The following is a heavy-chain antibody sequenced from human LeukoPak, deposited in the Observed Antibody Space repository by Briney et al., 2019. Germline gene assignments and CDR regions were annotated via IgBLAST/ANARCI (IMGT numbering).Heavy chain of an antibody. Sequence: GGSLRLSCAASGFTFSSYAMSWVRQAPRKGLEWVSAISGSGGSTYYADSVKGRFTISRDNSKNTLYLQMNSLRAEDTAVYYCAKSPAGIAVAGSSLAYWGQGTLVTVSS. D-gene: IGHD6-19*01. J-gene: IGHJ4*02. V-gene: IGHV3-23*01. CDR2: ISGSGGST. CDR1: GFTFSSYA. CDR3: AKSPAGIAVAGSSLAY.